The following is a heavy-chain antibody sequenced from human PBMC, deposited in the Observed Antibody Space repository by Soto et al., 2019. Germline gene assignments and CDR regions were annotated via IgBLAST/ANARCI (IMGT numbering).Heavy chain of an antibody. D-gene: IGHD1-26*01. CDR1: GGSIISSSYY. J-gene: IGHJ4*02. CDR2: IYNSGST. Sequence: SETLSLTCTVSGGSIISSSYYWGWIRQPPGEGLEWIGSIYNSGSTSRNPSLKSRVTISVDMSKNQFSLKMTSVTAADTAVYYCARHGGNYYEVPLHFDYWGQGTLVTVSS. CDR3: ARHGGNYYEVPLHFDY. V-gene: IGHV4-39*01.